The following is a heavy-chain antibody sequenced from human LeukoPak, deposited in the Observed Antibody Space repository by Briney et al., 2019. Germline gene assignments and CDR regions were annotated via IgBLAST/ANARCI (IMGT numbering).Heavy chain of an antibody. Sequence: GGSPRLSCVAYGFTFSTYAMHWVRQAPDKGLEWVAVISYDGNIKYYADSVKGRFTVSRDNSKNTMYLQMNSLRVEDTAVYYCAIGDGLGELSSSLDHWGQGTLVTVSS. CDR3: AIGDGLGELSSSLDH. CDR2: ISYDGNIK. V-gene: IGHV3-30*04. CDR1: GFTFSTYA. J-gene: IGHJ4*02. D-gene: IGHD3-16*02.